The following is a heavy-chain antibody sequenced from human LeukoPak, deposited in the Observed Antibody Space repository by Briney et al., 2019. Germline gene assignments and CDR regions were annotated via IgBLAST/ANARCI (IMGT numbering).Heavy chain of an antibody. V-gene: IGHV4-61*02. Sequence: SETLSLTCTVSGGSISSGSYYWSWIRQPARKGLEWIGRIYTSGSTNYNPSLKSRVTISVDTSKNQFSLKLSSVTAADTAVYYCARGKWLRSDDYWGQGTLVTVSS. J-gene: IGHJ4*02. CDR2: IYTSGST. D-gene: IGHD5-12*01. CDR1: GGSISSGSYY. CDR3: ARGKWLRSDDY.